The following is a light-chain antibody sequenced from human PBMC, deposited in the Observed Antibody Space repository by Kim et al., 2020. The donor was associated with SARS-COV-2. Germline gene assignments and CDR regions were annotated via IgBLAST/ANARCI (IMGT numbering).Light chain of an antibody. Sequence: VKATCTLSSGNSSYAIAWHQQQPEKGPRYLMKLNSDGSHSKGDGIPDRFSGSSSGAERYLTISSLQSEDEADYYCQTWGTGIHVVFGGGTQLTVL. CDR2: LNSDGSH. V-gene: IGLV4-69*01. CDR3: QTWGTGIHVV. CDR1: SGNSSYA. J-gene: IGLJ2*01.